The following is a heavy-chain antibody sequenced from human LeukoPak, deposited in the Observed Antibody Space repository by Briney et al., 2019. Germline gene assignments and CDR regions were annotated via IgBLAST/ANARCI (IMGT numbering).Heavy chain of an antibody. J-gene: IGHJ4*02. CDR2: IYYSGST. CDR1: GGSISSYY. D-gene: IGHD1-26*01. CDR3: ARQYSGSFDY. V-gene: IGHV4-59*01. Sequence: SETLSLTCTVSGGSISSYYWIWIRQPPGKGLEWIGYIYYSGSTNYNPSLKSRVTISVDTSKNQFSLKLSSVTAADTAVYYCARQYSGSFDYWGQGTLVTVSS.